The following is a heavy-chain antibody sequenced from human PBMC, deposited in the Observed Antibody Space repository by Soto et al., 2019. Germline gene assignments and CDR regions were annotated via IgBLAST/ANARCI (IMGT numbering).Heavy chain of an antibody. CDR1: GFTFSSYG. Sequence: QVQLVESGGGVVQPGRSLRLSCAASGFTFSSYGMHWVRQAPGKGLEWVVVISYDGSYKYYADSVKGRFTISRDNSKNTLYLQMNSLRAEDTAVYYCAKGGFPVVAARNYYYNGMDVWGQGTTVTVSS. D-gene: IGHD2-15*01. V-gene: IGHV3-30*18. CDR3: AKGGFPVVAARNYYYNGMDV. J-gene: IGHJ6*02. CDR2: ISYDGSYK.